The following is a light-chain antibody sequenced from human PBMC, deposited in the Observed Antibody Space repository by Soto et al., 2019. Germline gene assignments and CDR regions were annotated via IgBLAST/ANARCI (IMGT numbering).Light chain of an antibody. Sequence: QSALTQSASVSGSHGQSITISCTGTSSDVGGYNYVSWYQQHPGKAPKLMIYEVSNRPSGVSNRFSGSKSGNTASLTISGLQAEDEADYYCSSYTTSSTLGVFGTGTKVTVL. J-gene: IGLJ1*01. V-gene: IGLV2-14*01. CDR3: SSYTTSSTLGV. CDR2: EVS. CDR1: SSDVGGYNY.